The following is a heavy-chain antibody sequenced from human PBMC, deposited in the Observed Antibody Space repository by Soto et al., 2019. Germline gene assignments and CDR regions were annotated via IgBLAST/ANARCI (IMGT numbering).Heavy chain of an antibody. V-gene: IGHV4-39*01. CDR1: GGSISSSSYY. D-gene: IGHD3-22*01. CDR3: ARARYYDSSGYGV. CDR2: IYYSWST. Sequence: PSETLCLTSTVSGGSISSSSYYWGRLRAPPGKGLEWIGSIYYSWSTYYNPSLKSRVTISVDTSKNQFSLKLSSVTAADTAVYYCARARYYDSSGYGVWGQGTLVTVSS. J-gene: IGHJ4*02.